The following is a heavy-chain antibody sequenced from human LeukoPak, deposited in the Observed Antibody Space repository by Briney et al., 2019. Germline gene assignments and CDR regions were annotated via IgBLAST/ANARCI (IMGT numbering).Heavy chain of an antibody. Sequence: SETLSLTCTVSGGSISSSSYYWGWIRQPPGKGLEWIGSIYYSGSTYYNPSLKSRVTISADTSKNQFSLKLSSVTAADTAVYYCARQLYNVWFGELLPFDYWGQGTLVTVSS. CDR3: ARQLYNVWFGELLPFDY. J-gene: IGHJ4*02. CDR2: IYYSGST. D-gene: IGHD3-10*01. CDR1: GGSISSSSYY. V-gene: IGHV4-39*01.